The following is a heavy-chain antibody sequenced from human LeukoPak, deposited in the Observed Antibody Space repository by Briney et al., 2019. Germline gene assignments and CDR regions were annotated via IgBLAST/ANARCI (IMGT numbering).Heavy chain of an antibody. J-gene: IGHJ4*02. V-gene: IGHV3-23*01. CDR1: GFTFGSYG. CDR2: ISGNGDDT. CDR3: AKGYDSSGYYLDY. Sequence: GGSLRLSCAASGFTFGSYGMTWVRQAPGKGLEWVSTISGNGDDTFYADSVEGRFTISRDNSKNTLFLQMNSLRAEDTAIYFCAKGYDSSGYYLDYWGQGTLVTVSS. D-gene: IGHD3-22*01.